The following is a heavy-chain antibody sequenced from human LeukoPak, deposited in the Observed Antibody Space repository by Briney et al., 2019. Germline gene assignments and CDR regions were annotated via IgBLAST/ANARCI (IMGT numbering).Heavy chain of an antibody. D-gene: IGHD6-19*01. Sequence: PSETLSLTCTVSGGSISSYYWNWIRQPPGKGLEWIGYIYYSGSTNYNPSLKSRVTISVDSSKNQFSLKLSSVTAADTAVYYCARQQWLEQDAFDIWGQGAMVTVSS. CDR1: GGSISSYY. CDR2: IYYSGST. J-gene: IGHJ3*02. CDR3: ARQQWLEQDAFDI. V-gene: IGHV4-59*01.